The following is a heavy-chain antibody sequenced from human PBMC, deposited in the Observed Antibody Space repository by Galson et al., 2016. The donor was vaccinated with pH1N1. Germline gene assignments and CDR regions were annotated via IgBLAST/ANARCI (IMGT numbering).Heavy chain of an antibody. CDR1: GYTLSQIS. CDR3: ASAVTWYFDY. Sequence: SVKVSCKVSGYTLSQISIHWVRQAPGKGLEWMGGFDPQDGETIYAQKFQGRVSMTEDTATDTAYMEMSSLRSEDTAVYYCASAVTWYFDYWGQGTVVTVFS. J-gene: IGHJ4*02. D-gene: IGHD4-17*01. V-gene: IGHV1-24*01. CDR2: FDPQDGET.